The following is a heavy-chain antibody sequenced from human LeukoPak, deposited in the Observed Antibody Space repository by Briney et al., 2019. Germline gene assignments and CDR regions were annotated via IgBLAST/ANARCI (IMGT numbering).Heavy chain of an antibody. J-gene: IGHJ3*02. V-gene: IGHV1-46*01. Sequence: ASVKVSCKTSGYTFTRYYMQWVRQAPGHGLEWMGIINPISGATDYAQKFQGRVTMTRDTSTSTVYMELSSLRSEDTAMYYCAIDAWDLPLDAFDIWGQGTMVTVSS. CDR1: GYTFTRYY. D-gene: IGHD1-26*01. CDR2: INPISGAT. CDR3: AIDAWDLPLDAFDI.